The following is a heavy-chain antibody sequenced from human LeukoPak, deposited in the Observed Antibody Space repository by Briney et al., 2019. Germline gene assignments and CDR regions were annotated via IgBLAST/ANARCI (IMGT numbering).Heavy chain of an antibody. CDR2: IRNKANRYTT. D-gene: IGHD3-22*01. J-gene: IGHJ3*02. CDR3: ARVRDYYDSSGYPTRDAFDI. CDR1: GFTFSDHH. Sequence: GGSLRLSCAASGFTFSDHHMDWVRQAPGEGLEWVARIRNKANRYTTEYAASVKGRFTISRDDSENSLYLQMNSLRAEDTAVYYCARVRDYYDSSGYPTRDAFDIWGQGTMVTVSS. V-gene: IGHV3-72*01.